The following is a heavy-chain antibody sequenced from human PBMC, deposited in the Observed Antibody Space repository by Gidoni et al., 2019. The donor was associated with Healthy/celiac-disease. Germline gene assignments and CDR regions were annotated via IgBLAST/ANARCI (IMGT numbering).Heavy chain of an antibody. Sequence: EAQLLESGGGLVQPGGSLSLSSAASGSTLCRYAMSWVRRAPGKGLEWVSASSGSGGSTYYADSVKGRFTISRDNSKNTLYLQMNSLRAEDTAVYYCAKSITMIEVNDYWGQGTLVTVSS. CDR3: AKSITMIEVNDY. D-gene: IGHD3-22*01. CDR1: GSTLCRYA. V-gene: IGHV3-23*01. CDR2: SSGSGGST. J-gene: IGHJ4*02.